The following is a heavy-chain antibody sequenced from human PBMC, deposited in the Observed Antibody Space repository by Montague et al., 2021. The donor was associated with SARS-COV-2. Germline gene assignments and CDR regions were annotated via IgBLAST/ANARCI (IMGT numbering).Heavy chain of an antibody. Sequence: RVTMSVDTSKKQFSLRLSPVTAADTAVYYCARDVVAAPGTFDYWGQGTLVTVSS. CDR3: ARDVVAAPGTFDY. D-gene: IGHD6-13*01. V-gene: IGHV4-30-2*04. J-gene: IGHJ4*02.